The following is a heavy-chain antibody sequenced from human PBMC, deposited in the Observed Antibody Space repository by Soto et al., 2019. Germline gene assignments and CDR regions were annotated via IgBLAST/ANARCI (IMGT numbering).Heavy chain of an antibody. CDR1: GVSISSGDDY. CDR2: IYSSGST. Sequence: QVQLQESGPGLVKPSQTLSLTCIVSGVSISSGDDYWSWIRQPPGKGLEWIGYIYSSGSTYYNPSLWSRVTRPADTSTNQFALKLTSVTAADTAVYYCARGGGYDYWGQGALVTVSS. V-gene: IGHV4-30-4*01. D-gene: IGHD3-22*01. J-gene: IGHJ4*02. CDR3: ARGGGYDY.